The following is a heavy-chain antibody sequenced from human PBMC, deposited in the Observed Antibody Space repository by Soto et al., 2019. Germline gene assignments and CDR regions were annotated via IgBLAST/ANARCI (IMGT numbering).Heavy chain of an antibody. V-gene: IGHV3-49*04. CDR2: IRSKACGGKT. J-gene: IGHJ4*02. D-gene: IGHD3-22*01. Sequence: GGSLRLSCTASGFTFGDYAMSWVRQAPGKGLEGVGFIRSKACGGKTEYAASVKARFTITRDDSKSIAYLQMNSLKTENTAVYYCTRVTSMIVVVIGSFAVDYWGQGTLVTVSS. CDR3: TRVTSMIVVVIGSFAVDY. CDR1: GFTFGDYA.